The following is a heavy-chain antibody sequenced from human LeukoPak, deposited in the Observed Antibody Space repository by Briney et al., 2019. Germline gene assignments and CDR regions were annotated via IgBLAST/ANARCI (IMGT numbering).Heavy chain of an antibody. Sequence: ASVKVSCKASGYTFTSYDINWVRQATGQGLEWMGWMNPNSGNTGCAQNFQGRVTMTRNTSISTAYMELSSLRSEDTAVYYCARALLHITMVRGVPYYYYYGMDVWGQGTTVTVSS. CDR2: MNPNSGNT. V-gene: IGHV1-8*01. CDR1: GYTFTSYD. D-gene: IGHD3-10*01. J-gene: IGHJ6*02. CDR3: ARALLHITMVRGVPYYYYYGMDV.